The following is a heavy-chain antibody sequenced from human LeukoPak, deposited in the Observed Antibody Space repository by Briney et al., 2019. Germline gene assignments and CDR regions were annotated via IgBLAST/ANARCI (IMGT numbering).Heavy chain of an antibody. D-gene: IGHD2-2*01. CDR2: ISGSSNTI. V-gene: IGHV3-48*04. CDR3: ASGGPCSSTNYYYYCYMDV. CDR1: GFGFITYA. Sequence: GGPRSSSCAASGFGFITYAMNWVRQPPGKGRGGLSYISGSSNTIYYADSVKGRFTVSRDNAKNSLHLQMNSLRTEDTAVYFCASGGPCSSTNYYYYCYMDVWGKGTTVTVSS. J-gene: IGHJ6*03.